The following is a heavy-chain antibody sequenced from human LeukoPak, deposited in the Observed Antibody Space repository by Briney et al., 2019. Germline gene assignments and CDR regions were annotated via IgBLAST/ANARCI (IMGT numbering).Heavy chain of an antibody. Sequence: SVKVSCKASGGTFSNSAISWVRQAPGQGLEWMGGIIPIFGTANYARRFQGRVTITADESTTTAYMEVSSLRSEDTAVYYCASGVVAAAGSLPDYWGQGTLVTVSS. V-gene: IGHV1-69*13. CDR3: ASGVVAAAGSLPDY. CDR1: GGTFSNSA. J-gene: IGHJ4*02. D-gene: IGHD6-13*01. CDR2: IIPIFGTA.